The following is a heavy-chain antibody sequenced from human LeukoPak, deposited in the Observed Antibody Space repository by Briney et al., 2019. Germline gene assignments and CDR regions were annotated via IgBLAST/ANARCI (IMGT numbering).Heavy chain of an antibody. D-gene: IGHD6-19*01. CDR2: ISSSSSYI. J-gene: IGHJ4*02. Sequence: GGSLRLSCAASGFTFSSYSMNWVRQAPGKGLEWVSSISSSSSYIHYADSVKGRFTISRDNAKNSLYLQMNSLRAEDTAVYYCARDHSSGWYSDYFDYWGQGALVTVSA. CDR3: ARDHSSGWYSDYFDY. CDR1: GFTFSSYS. V-gene: IGHV3-21*06.